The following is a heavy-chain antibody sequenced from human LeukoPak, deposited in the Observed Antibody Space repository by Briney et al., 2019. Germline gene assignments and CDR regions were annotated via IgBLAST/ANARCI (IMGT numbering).Heavy chain of an antibody. CDR3: AMEEGSDYYDSSGYYFGNAFDI. V-gene: IGHV3-21*01. Sequence: GGSLRLSCAASGFTFSSYSTNWVRQAPGKGLEWVSSISSSSSYIYYADSVKGRFTISRDNAKNSLCLQMNSLRAEDTAVYYCAMEEGSDYYDSSGYYFGNAFDIWGQGTMVTVSS. D-gene: IGHD3-22*01. J-gene: IGHJ3*02. CDR2: ISSSSSYI. CDR1: GFTFSSYS.